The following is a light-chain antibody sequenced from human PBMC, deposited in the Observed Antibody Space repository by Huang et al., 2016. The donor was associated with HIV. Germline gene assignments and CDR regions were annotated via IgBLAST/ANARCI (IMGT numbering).Light chain of an antibody. V-gene: IGKV2-28*01. CDR3: MQALQTPFT. J-gene: IGKJ3*01. Sequence: DIVMTQSPLSLPVTPGEPASISCRSSHSLLHSNGYNYLDWYLQKPGQSPQLLIYLGSNRASGVPDRFSGSGSGTDFTLKISRVEAEDVGVYYCMQALQTPFTFGPGTKMDIK. CDR2: LGS. CDR1: HSLLHSNGYNY.